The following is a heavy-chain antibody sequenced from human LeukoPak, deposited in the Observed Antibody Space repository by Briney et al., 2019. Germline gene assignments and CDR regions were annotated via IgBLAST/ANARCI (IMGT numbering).Heavy chain of an antibody. CDR2: IIPIFGTA. V-gene: IGHV1-69*13. CDR1: GGTFSSYA. D-gene: IGHD6-13*01. CDR3: ARPYSSSWPNAFDI. Sequence: ASVKVSCKASGGTFSSYAISWVRQAPGQGLEWMGGIIPIFGTANYAQKLQGRVTITADESTSTAYMELSSLRSEDTAVYYCARPYSSSWPNAFDIWGQGTMVTVSS. J-gene: IGHJ3*02.